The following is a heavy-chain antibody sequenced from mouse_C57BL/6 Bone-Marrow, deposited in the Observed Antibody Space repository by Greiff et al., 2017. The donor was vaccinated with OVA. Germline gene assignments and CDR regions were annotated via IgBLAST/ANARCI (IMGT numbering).Heavy chain of an antibody. CDR1: GFTFSSYA. Sequence: EVKLEESGGGLVKPGGSLKLSCAASGFTFSSYAMSWVRQTPEKRLEWVATISDGGSYTYYPDNVKGRFTISRDNAKNNLYLQMSHLKSEDTAMYYCASYDYDEGYYFDYWGQGTTLTVSS. V-gene: IGHV5-4*03. CDR3: ASYDYDEGYYFDY. D-gene: IGHD2-4*01. J-gene: IGHJ2*01. CDR2: ISDGGSYT.